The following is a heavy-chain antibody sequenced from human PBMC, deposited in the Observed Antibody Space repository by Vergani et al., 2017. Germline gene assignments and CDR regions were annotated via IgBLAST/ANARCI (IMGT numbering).Heavy chain of an antibody. Sequence: QVQLQQWGAGLLKPSETLSLTCAVYGGSFSGYYWSWIRQPPGKGLEWIGEINHSGSTNYNPSLKSRVTISVDTSKNQFSLKLSSVTAADTAVYYCVRGGVVVVVTANWFDPWGQGTLVTVSS. CDR3: VRGGVVVVVTANWFDP. V-gene: IGHV4-34*01. D-gene: IGHD2-21*02. J-gene: IGHJ5*02. CDR2: INHSGST. CDR1: GGSFSGYY.